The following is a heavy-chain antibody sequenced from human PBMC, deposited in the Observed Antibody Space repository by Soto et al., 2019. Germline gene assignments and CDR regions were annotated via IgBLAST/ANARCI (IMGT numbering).Heavy chain of an antibody. V-gene: IGHV1-69*02. CDR1: GGTFSSYT. CDR2: IIPILGIA. J-gene: IGHJ4*02. D-gene: IGHD6-19*01. Sequence: SVKVSCKASGGTFSSYTISWVRQAPGQGLEWMGRIIPILGIANYAQKFQGRVTITADKSTSTAYMELSSLRSEDTAVYYCARVPPYSSGWYGFDYWGQGTLVTVSS. CDR3: ARVPPYSSGWYGFDY.